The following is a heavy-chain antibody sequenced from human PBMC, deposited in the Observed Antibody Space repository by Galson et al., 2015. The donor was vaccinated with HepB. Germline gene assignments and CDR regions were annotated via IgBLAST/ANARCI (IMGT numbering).Heavy chain of an antibody. CDR2: IYDSGDT. CDR1: GGSISSSRYY. J-gene: IGHJ4*02. V-gene: IGHV4-39*01. D-gene: IGHD3-10*01. CDR3: ARTTYFYGSGSYPYPDY. Sequence: SETLSLTCKVSGGSISSSRYYWGWIRQPPGTGLEWIGSIYDSGDTYYNPSLKSRVTISVDTSKNQFSLKLRSVTAADTALYYCARTTYFYGSGSYPYPDYWGQGTLVTVSS.